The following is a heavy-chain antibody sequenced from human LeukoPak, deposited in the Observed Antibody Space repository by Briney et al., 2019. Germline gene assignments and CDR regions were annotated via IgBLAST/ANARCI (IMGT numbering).Heavy chain of an antibody. CDR1: GFTFSSYA. V-gene: IGHV3-23*01. CDR3: ARVVGYYDSSGYDY. D-gene: IGHD3-22*01. J-gene: IGHJ4*02. Sequence: GGSLRLSCAASGFTFSSYATSWVRQAPGKGLEWVSAISSSGGSTYYADSVKGRFTISRDNAKNSLYLQMNRLRAEDTAVYYCARVVGYYDSSGYDYWGQGTLVTVSS. CDR2: ISSSGGST.